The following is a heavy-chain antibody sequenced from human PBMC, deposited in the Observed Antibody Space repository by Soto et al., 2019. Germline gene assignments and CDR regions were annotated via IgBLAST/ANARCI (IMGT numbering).Heavy chain of an antibody. J-gene: IGHJ4*02. D-gene: IGHD5-18*01. CDR1: GYTFKNYA. V-gene: IGHV1-18*01. Sequence: QVQLVQSGAEVKKPGASVKVSCKASGYTFKNYAISWVRQAPGQGLEWMGWINRYNGDTNYAQRLQGRLTMTTDTSPNTAYMELRSLRSDDTAVYYCASRGNSYGPYDYWGQGTLVTVSS. CDR2: INRYNGDT. CDR3: ASRGNSYGPYDY.